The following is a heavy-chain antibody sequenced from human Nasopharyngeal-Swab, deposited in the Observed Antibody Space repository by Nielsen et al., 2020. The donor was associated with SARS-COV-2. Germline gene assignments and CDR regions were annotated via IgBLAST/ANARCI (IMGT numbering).Heavy chain of an antibody. CDR2: ISPDGGII. D-gene: IGHD3-3*01. Sequence: GGSLKISCAASGFVFHSFAMHWVRQAPGKGLEWVALISPDGGIIYYADSVKGRFTIYRDKAKYTLYVQMNSLRPEDTAVYYCARDYDFWSAHWYFDLWGRGTLVTVSS. CDR1: GFVFHSFA. J-gene: IGHJ2*01. V-gene: IGHV3-30*04. CDR3: ARDYDFWSAHWYFDL.